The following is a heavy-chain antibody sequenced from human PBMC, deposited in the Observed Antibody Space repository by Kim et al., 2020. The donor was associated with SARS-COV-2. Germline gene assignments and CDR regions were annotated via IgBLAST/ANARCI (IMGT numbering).Heavy chain of an antibody. V-gene: IGHV1-18*01. CDR3: ARVRGNSYYYDSSGYYFFDY. D-gene: IGHD3-22*01. J-gene: IGHJ4*02. CDR2: ISACNGNT. CDR1: GYTFTSYG. Sequence: ASVKVSCKASGYTFTSYGISWVRQAPGQGLEWMGWISACNGNTNYAQKLQGRVTMTTDTSTSTAYMELRSLRSDDTAVYYCARVRGNSYYYDSSGYYFFDYWGQGTLVTVSS.